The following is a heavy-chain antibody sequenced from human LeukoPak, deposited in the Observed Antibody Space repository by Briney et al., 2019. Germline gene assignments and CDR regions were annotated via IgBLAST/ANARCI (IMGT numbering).Heavy chain of an antibody. D-gene: IGHD3-9*01. Sequence: GGSLRLSCAASGFTFSSYWMHWVRQAPGKGLMWFSRINSDGSSTSYADSVKGRFTISRDNAKNTLYLQMNSLRAEDTAFFFKPRTAYDILTGYSWFDPWGQGTLVTVSS. CDR3: PRTAYDILTGYSWFDP. CDR2: INSDGSST. J-gene: IGHJ5*02. CDR1: GFTFSSYW. V-gene: IGHV3-74*01.